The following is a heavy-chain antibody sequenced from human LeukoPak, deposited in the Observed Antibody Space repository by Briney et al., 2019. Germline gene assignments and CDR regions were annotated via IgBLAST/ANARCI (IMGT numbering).Heavy chain of an antibody. CDR1: GASISSTSYY. Sequence: SETLSLTCSVSGASISSTSYYWGWIRRPPGKGLEWIGSISYSGTTFYSPSLESRVTISADTSKNQFSLKLSSVTAADTAVYYCARFQAAAGTHYYYYYGMDVWGQGTTVTVSS. CDR3: ARFQAAAGTHYYYYYGMDV. V-gene: IGHV4-39*07. D-gene: IGHD6-13*01. J-gene: IGHJ6*02. CDR2: ISYSGTT.